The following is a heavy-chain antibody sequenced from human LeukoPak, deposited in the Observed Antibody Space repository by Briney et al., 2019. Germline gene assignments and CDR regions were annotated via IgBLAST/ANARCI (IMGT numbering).Heavy chain of an antibody. CDR2: ISSGGDTI. V-gene: IGHV3-11*01. J-gene: IGHJ5*02. D-gene: IGHD3-10*01. CDR3: VREMDGEDGSGTLFDL. CDR1: EFVFGDFY. Sequence: PGGSLRLSCAASEFVFGDFYMSWVRQAPGKGLEWISYISSGGDTIYYADSVKGRLTISRDNAKNSLYLQMNNLRVEDTAVYYCVREMDGEDGSGTLFDLWGQGNMVTVSS.